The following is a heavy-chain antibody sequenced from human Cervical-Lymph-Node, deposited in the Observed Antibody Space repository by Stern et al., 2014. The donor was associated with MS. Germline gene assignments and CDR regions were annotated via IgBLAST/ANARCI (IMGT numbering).Heavy chain of an antibody. CDR2: INHIAST. CDR1: GGSFSGNY. J-gene: IGHJ5*02. Sequence: QVQLQQWGAGPLKPSETLSLTCAVRGGSFSGNYWSWIRQPQGKGLEWIGEINHIASTNYTPPLKSQVTLFRDTSRNEFSLRLRSVTAADTAVYYCASAGDGSSQHNWFDAWGQGALVTVSS. CDR3: ASAGDGSSQHNWFDA. V-gene: IGHV4-34*01. D-gene: IGHD6-13*01.